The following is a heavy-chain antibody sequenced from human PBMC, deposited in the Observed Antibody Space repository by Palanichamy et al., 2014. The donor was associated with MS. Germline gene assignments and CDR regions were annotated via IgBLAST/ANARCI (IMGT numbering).Heavy chain of an antibody. CDR2: MSSSGSTT. V-gene: IGHV3-48*03. D-gene: IGHD6-19*01. CDR1: GFTFSSYE. J-gene: IGHJ4*02. Sequence: EVQLVESGGGLVQPGGSLRLSCAASGFTFSSYEMNWVRQAPGKGLEWLSYMSSSGSTTYYADSVKGRFTISRDNAKNSLYLQMSSLRAEDTAVYYCARGCFSVAGTQVGIDYWGQGALVTVSS. CDR3: ARGCFSVAGTQVGIDY.